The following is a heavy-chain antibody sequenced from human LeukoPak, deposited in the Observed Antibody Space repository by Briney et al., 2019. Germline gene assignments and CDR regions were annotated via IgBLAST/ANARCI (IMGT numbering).Heavy chain of an antibody. V-gene: IGHV5-51*01. D-gene: IGHD1-26*01. CDR2: IYPGDSDT. CDR3: ARHPLHLVGATGAFDI. CDR1: GYSFTSYW. J-gene: IGHJ3*02. Sequence: GEALQIFCWGSGYSFTSYWIGWVRQMPRKGREWRGIIYPGDSDTRYSPAFEGQVFILSGKSISTAFLLRRSLPASADAIDYLARHPLHLVGATGAFDIWGQGTMVTVSS.